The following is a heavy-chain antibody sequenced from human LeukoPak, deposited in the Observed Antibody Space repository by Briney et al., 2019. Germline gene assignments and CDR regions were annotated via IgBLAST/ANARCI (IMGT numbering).Heavy chain of an antibody. Sequence: PGGSLRLSCAASGFTFSSYAMSWVRQAPGKGLEWVSTINGGGAYTYYADSVKGRFTISRDNSKNTLYLQMTSLTAEDTAIYYCANSIAAARGYYIDYWGQGTLVTVSS. CDR3: ANSIAAARGYYIDY. V-gene: IGHV3-23*01. D-gene: IGHD6-13*01. J-gene: IGHJ4*02. CDR1: GFTFSSYA. CDR2: INGGGAYT.